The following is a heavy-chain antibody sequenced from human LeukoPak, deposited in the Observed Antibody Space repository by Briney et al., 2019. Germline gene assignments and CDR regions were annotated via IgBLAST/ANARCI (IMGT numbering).Heavy chain of an antibody. J-gene: IGHJ4*02. D-gene: IGHD3-22*01. CDR1: GGTFSSYA. CDR2: IIPIFGTA. CDR3: ASGGYYYDSSGYLEY. Sequence: GSSVKVSCKASGGTFSSYAISWVRQAPGQGLEWMGRIIPIFGTANYAQKFQGRVTITTDESTSTVYMELSSLRSEDTAVYYCASGGYYYDSSGYLEYWGQRTLVTVSS. V-gene: IGHV1-69*05.